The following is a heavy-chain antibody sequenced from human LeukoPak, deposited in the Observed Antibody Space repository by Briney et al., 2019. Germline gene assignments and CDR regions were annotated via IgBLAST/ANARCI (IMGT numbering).Heavy chain of an antibody. D-gene: IGHD5-18*01. V-gene: IGHV1-69*13. CDR3: ARSDTGDTAMAYFDY. Sequence: SVKVSCKASGGTFSSYAISWVRQAPGQGLEWMGGIVPIFGTANYAQKFQGRVTITADESTSTAYMELSSLRSEDTAVYYCARSDTGDTAMAYFDYWGQGTLVTVSS. J-gene: IGHJ4*02. CDR1: GGTFSSYA. CDR2: IVPIFGTA.